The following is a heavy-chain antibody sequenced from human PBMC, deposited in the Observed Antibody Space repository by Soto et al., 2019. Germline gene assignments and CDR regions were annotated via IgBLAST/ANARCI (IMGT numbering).Heavy chain of an antibody. CDR3: AGGTYYYDSSGYFGAPAGY. CDR1: GFTFSSYA. CDR2: ISGSGGST. Sequence: GGSLRLSCAASGFTFSSYAMSWVRQAPGKGLEWVSAISGSGGSTYYADSVKGRFTISRDNSKNTLYLQMNSLGAEDTAVYYCAGGTYYYDSSGYFGAPAGYWGQGTLVTVSS. V-gene: IGHV3-23*01. J-gene: IGHJ4*02. D-gene: IGHD3-22*01.